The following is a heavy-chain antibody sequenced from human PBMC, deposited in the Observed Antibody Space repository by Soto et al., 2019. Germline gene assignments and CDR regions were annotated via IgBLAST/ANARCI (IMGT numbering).Heavy chain of an antibody. CDR3: TTGEMTTVTNWNDASFDY. J-gene: IGHJ4*02. CDR2: IKSKTDGGTT. CDR1: GFTFSNAW. V-gene: IGHV3-15*01. Sequence: GGSLRLSCAASGFTFSNAWMSWVRQAPGKGLEWVGRIKSKTDGGTTDYAAPVKGRFTISRDDSKNTLYLQMNSLKTEDTAVYYCTTGEMTTVTNWNDASFDYWGQGTLVTVSS. D-gene: IGHD4-17*01.